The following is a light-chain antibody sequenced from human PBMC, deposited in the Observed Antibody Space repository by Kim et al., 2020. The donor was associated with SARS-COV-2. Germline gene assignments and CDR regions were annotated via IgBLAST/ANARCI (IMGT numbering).Light chain of an antibody. CDR1: SGSIASNY. Sequence: GKTVTISCTRSSGSIASNYVQWYQQRPGSSPTTVIYEDNERPSGVPDRFSGSIDRSSNSASLTISGLKTEDEGDYYCQSYDTSNVVFGGGTQLTVL. CDR2: EDN. V-gene: IGLV6-57*01. J-gene: IGLJ2*01. CDR3: QSYDTSNVV.